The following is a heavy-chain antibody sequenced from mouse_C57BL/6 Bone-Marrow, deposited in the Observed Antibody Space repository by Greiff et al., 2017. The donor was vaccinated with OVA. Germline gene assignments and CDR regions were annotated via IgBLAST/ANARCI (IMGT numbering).Heavy chain of an antibody. J-gene: IGHJ2*01. V-gene: IGHV1-55*01. Sequence: QVQLQQPGAELVQPGASVKMSCKASGYTFTSYWLTWVKQRPGQGLEWLGDIYPGSGSTNYNEKFKRKATLTVDTSSSTAYMQLSSLTSEDSAVYYCARGDSSGTGSFDYWGQGTTLTVSS. CDR3: ARGDSSGTGSFDY. CDR1: GYTFTSYW. CDR2: IYPGSGST. D-gene: IGHD3-2*02.